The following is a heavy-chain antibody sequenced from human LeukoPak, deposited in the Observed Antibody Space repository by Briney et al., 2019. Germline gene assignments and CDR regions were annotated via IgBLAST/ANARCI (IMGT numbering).Heavy chain of an antibody. CDR1: GGSFSGYY. CDR3: ARDGMATIGRALDY. J-gene: IGHJ4*02. Sequence: MPSETLSLTCAAYGGSFSGYYWSWIRQPPGKGLEWIGEINHSGSTNYNPSLKSRVTISVDTSKNQFSLKLSSVTAADTAVYYCARDGMATIGRALDYWGQGTLVTVSS. D-gene: IGHD5-24*01. CDR2: INHSGST. V-gene: IGHV4-34*01.